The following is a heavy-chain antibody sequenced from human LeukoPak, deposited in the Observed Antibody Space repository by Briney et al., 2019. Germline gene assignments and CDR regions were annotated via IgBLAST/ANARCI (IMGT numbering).Heavy chain of an antibody. Sequence: GASVKVSCKASGYTFTSYYMHRVRQATGQGLEWMGWMNPNSGNTGYAQKFQGRVTMTRNTSISTAYMELSSLRSEDTAVYYCARVTFGGVVADFDYWGQGTLVTVSS. CDR2: MNPNSGNT. CDR1: GYTFTSYY. CDR3: ARVTFGGVVADFDY. V-gene: IGHV1-8*02. J-gene: IGHJ4*02. D-gene: IGHD3-16*02.